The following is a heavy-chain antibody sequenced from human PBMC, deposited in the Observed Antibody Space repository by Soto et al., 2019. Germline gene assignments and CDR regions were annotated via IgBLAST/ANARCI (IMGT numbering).Heavy chain of an antibody. CDR3: AREAQGRTPAFVY. V-gene: IGHV1-69*19. J-gene: IGHJ4*02. Sequence: QVQLVQSGAEMKKPGSSVKVSCQSSGCTFNTYAMNWVRQAPGQGPEWMGDISPMFGAANYAQKFQGRVNITADESTGTSYMQLSSLTSEDTALDFCAREAQGRTPAFVYWGQGTLVTVSS. CDR2: ISPMFGAA. CDR1: GCTFNTYA.